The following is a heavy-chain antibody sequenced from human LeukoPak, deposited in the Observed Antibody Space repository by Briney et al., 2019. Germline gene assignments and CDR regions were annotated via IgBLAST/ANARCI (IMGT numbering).Heavy chain of an antibody. Sequence: GGSLRLSCAASGFTVSSNYMSWVRQAPGKGLEWVSVIYSGGSTYYADSVKGRFTISRDNAKNSLYLQMNSLRAEDTAVYYCARGGIAAAHGIDYWGQGTLVTVSS. CDR2: IYSGGST. CDR1: GFTVSSNY. CDR3: ARGGIAAAHGIDY. D-gene: IGHD6-13*01. J-gene: IGHJ4*02. V-gene: IGHV3-53*01.